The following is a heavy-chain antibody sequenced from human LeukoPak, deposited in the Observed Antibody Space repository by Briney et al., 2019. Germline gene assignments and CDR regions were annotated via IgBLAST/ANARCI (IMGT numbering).Heavy chain of an antibody. Sequence: PGGSLRLSCAASGFTFSNAWMSWVRQAPGKGLEWVGRIKSKTDGGTTDYAAPVKGRFTISRDDSKNTLYLQMNSLKTEDTAVYYCTTDYIWGSYRSSAPFWGQGILVTVSS. V-gene: IGHV3-15*01. D-gene: IGHD3-16*02. CDR1: GFTFSNAW. J-gene: IGHJ4*02. CDR3: TTDYIWGSYRSSAPF. CDR2: IKSKTDGGTT.